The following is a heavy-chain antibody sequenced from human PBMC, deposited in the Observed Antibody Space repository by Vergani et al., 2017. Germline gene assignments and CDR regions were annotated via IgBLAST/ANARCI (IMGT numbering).Heavy chain of an antibody. J-gene: IGHJ6*02. CDR2: INPSDGSA. Sequence: QAQLVQSGAEVKKPGASVKVSCRAPGHTFSNYYMYWVRQAPGLGLEWMGIINPSDGSASYAQKFQGRVTLTGDTSTSTVYMNLRSLRSEDTAVYYCTGAAAYGSGNTCYYYGMDVWGQGTTVTVSS. D-gene: IGHD3-10*01. V-gene: IGHV1-46*03. CDR1: GHTFSNYY. CDR3: TGAAAYGSGNTCYYYGMDV.